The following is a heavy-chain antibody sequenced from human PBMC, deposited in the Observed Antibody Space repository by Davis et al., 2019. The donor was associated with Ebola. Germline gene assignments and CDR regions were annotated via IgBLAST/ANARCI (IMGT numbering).Heavy chain of an antibody. V-gene: IGHV3-23*01. CDR1: GFTFNFYA. D-gene: IGHD1-26*01. Sequence: PGGSLRLSCTASGFTFNFYAISWVRQAPGKGLEWVSTVSGSGGSAYYADSVKGRFTISRDNSKNTLYLQMNSLRAEDTAVYYCARGEWELLEYFQHWGQGTLVTVSS. CDR3: ARGEWELLEYFQH. CDR2: VSGSGGSA. J-gene: IGHJ1*01.